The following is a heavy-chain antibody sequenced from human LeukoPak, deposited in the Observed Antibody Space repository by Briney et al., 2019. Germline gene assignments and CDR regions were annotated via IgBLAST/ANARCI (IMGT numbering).Heavy chain of an antibody. V-gene: IGHV5-51*01. CDR3: ARQTAMGRSGDY. J-gene: IGHJ4*02. D-gene: IGHD5-18*01. CDR1: GYSFTSYW. CDR2: IDPSDSET. Sequence: GASLQISCEASGYSFTSYWIGWVRHMPGKGLEWMGIIDPSDSETRYTPSFQGQVTISVDESLTTAYLQWTSLKASDTAMYYCARQTAMGRSGDYWGQGTQVTVSS.